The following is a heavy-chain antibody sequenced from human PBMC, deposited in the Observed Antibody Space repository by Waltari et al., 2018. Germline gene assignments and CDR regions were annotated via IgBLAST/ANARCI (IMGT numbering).Heavy chain of an antibody. CDR2: IYYSGNT. CDR1: GGSTSSSGSN. J-gene: IGHJ5*02. V-gene: IGHV4-39*01. Sequence: QLQLQESGPGLVNPSEPLSPTCTVPGGSTSSSGSNWGWVREPPGKGLEWIGSIYYSGNTYYNPSRKRRRTISEDTAKNQVSLRLSSVTAADTAVYYCARLHGDYGGGWFDHWGQGTLVTVSS. D-gene: IGHD3-16*01. CDR3: ARLHGDYGGGWFDH.